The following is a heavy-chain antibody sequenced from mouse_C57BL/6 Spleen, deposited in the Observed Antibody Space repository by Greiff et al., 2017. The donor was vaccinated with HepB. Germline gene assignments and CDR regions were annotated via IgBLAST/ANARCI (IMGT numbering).Heavy chain of an antibody. Sequence: EVQRVESGGGLVKPGGSLKLSCAASGFTFSDYGMHWVRQAPEKGLEWVAYISSGSSTIYYADTVKGRFTISRDNAKNTLFLQMTSLRAEDTAMYYCARPETLLRAMDYWGQGTSVTVSS. D-gene: IGHD1-1*01. CDR3: ARPETLLRAMDY. CDR2: ISSGSSTI. CDR1: GFTFSDYG. V-gene: IGHV5-17*01. J-gene: IGHJ4*01.